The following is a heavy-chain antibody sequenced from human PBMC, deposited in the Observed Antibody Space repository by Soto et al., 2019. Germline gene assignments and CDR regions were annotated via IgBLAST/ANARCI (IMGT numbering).Heavy chain of an antibody. Sequence: EVYLVESGGTLVQPGGSLRLSCAASGFSFNTYWMHWVRQAPGKGLVWVSRINSDGTKTTYADSVKGRFTISRDNAKSTVYLQMNSLRAEDTAVYYCATVATNSYDWFDPWGQGTLVTVSS. D-gene: IGHD5-12*01. V-gene: IGHV3-74*01. J-gene: IGHJ5*02. CDR1: GFSFNTYW. CDR2: INSDGTKT. CDR3: ATVATNSYDWFDP.